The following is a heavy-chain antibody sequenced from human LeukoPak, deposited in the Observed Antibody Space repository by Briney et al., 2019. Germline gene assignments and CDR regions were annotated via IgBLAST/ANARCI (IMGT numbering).Heavy chain of an antibody. CDR1: GYTFTSYG. D-gene: IGHD6-13*01. J-gene: IGHJ5*02. Sequence: ASVKVSCKASGYTFTSYGISWVRQAPGQGLEWMGWISAYNGNTNYAQKLQGRVTMATDTSTSTAYMELRSLRSDDTAVYYCVRAKAAAGFVAGNWFDPWGQGTLVTVSS. CDR2: ISAYNGNT. V-gene: IGHV1-18*01. CDR3: VRAKAAAGFVAGNWFDP.